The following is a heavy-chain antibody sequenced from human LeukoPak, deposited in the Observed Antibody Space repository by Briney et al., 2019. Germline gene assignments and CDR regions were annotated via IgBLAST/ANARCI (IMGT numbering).Heavy chain of an antibody. J-gene: IGHJ3*01. V-gene: IGHV3-64*01. CDR3: VRDRDYAFDF. CDR1: GFTFSSYA. CDR2: ISSNGGST. Sequence: GGSLRLSCAASGFTFSSYAMHWVRQAPGKGLEYVSAISSNGGSTYYANSVKGRFTISRDNAENSLYLQMNSLRDEDTAVYFCVRDRDYAFDFWGQGTMVTVSS.